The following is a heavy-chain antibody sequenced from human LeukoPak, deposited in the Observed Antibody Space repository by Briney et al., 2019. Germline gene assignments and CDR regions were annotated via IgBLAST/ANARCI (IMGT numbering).Heavy chain of an antibody. J-gene: IGHJ4*02. CDR3: ARVPSDY. CDR1: GFTFSDYH. CDR2: ISSSSDYT. V-gene: IGHV3-11*06. Sequence: PGGSLRLSCAASGFTFSDYHMSWIRQAPGKGLEWVSYISSSSDYTNYADSVKGRFTISRDNAKNSLYLQMNSLRAEDTAMYFCARVPSDYWGQGTLVTVSS.